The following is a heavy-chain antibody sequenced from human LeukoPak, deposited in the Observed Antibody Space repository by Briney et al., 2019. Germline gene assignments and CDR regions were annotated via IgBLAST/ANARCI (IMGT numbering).Heavy chain of an antibody. CDR2: IYYSGST. Sequence: SETLSLTCTVSGGSIGSGGHSWSWIRQHPGKGLEWIGYIYYSGSTYYNPSLKSRLTISVDTPKTQFSLKLSSMTAADTAVYYCARGALYGDYVFDYWGQGTLVTVSS. D-gene: IGHD4-17*01. V-gene: IGHV4-31*03. CDR3: ARGALYGDYVFDY. CDR1: GGSIGSGGHS. J-gene: IGHJ4*02.